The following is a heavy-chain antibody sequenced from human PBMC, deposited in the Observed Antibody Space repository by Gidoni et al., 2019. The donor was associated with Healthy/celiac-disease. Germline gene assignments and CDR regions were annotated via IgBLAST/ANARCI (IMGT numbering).Heavy chain of an antibody. Sequence: QVQLVESGGGVVQPGRSLRLSCAASGFTFSSYAMHWVRQAPGKGLEWVAVISYDGSNKYYADSVKGRFTISRDNSKNTLYLQMNSLRAEDTAVYYCARGIQDGDYEGSDYWGQGTLVTVSS. CDR3: ARGIQDGDYEGSDY. V-gene: IGHV3-30-3*01. CDR1: GFTFSSYA. J-gene: IGHJ4*02. CDR2: ISYDGSNK. D-gene: IGHD4-17*01.